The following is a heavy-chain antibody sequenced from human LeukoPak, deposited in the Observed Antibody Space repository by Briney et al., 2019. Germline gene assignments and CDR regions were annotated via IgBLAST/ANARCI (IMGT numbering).Heavy chain of an antibody. D-gene: IGHD5-18*01. J-gene: IGHJ4*02. Sequence: GGSLRLSCAASGFTFSSYSMNWVRQAPGKGLEWVSSISSSSSYIYYADSVKGRFTISRDNSKNTLYLQMNSLRAEDTAVYYCARGDTAMVPFDYWGQGTLVTVSS. CDR2: ISSSSSYI. V-gene: IGHV3-21*01. CDR1: GFTFSSYS. CDR3: ARGDTAMVPFDY.